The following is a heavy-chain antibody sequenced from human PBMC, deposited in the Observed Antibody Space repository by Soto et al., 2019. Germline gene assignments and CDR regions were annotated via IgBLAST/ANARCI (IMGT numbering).Heavy chain of an antibody. V-gene: IGHV1-3*01. CDR2: IHAGNGNT. CDR3: ARAACSSTCCYNYYAYGMDV. J-gene: IGHJ6*02. Sequence: ASVKVYCKASGYTFTTYSMHWVRQAPGQRLEWMGWIHAGNGNTEHSQKFQGRVTITRDTSASTAYLELGSLRSEDTAVYYCARAACSSTCCYNYYAYGMDVWGQGTAVTVSS. CDR1: GYTFTTYS. D-gene: IGHD2-2*01.